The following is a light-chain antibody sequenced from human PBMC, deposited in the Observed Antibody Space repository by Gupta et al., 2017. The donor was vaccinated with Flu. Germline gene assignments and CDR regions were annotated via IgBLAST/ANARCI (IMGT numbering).Light chain of an antibody. V-gene: IGKV3-15*01. J-gene: IGKJ4*01. CDR2: ATS. CDR3: QQYKDWPPLT. CDR1: QSVSSQ. Sequence: VPLSVSPGERATLSCRASQSVSSQLAWYQQKPGQSPRLLIYATSTRATGVPARFSGSGSGTEFTLTISSLQPEDFAVYYCQQYKDWPPLTFGGGTKVEI.